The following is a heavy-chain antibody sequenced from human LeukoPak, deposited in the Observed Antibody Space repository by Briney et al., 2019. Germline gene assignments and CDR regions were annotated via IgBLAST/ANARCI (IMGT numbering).Heavy chain of an antibody. CDR1: GGSISSSSYY. D-gene: IGHD3-3*01. J-gene: IGHJ4*02. Sequence: LETLSLTCTVSGGSISSSSYYWGWIRQPPGKGLEWIGSIYYSGSTYYNPSLKSRVTISVDTSKNQFSLKLSSVTAADTAVYYCARHSLGFWSGYYLDYWGQGTLVTVSS. CDR2: IYYSGST. V-gene: IGHV4-39*01. CDR3: ARHSLGFWSGYYLDY.